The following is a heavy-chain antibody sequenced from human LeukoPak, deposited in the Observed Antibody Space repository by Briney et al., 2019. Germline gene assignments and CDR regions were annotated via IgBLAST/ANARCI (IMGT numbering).Heavy chain of an antibody. CDR3: ARGKGYYYDSSGYYDY. CDR1: GYTFTSYD. D-gene: IGHD3-22*01. Sequence: ASVKVSCKASGYTFTSYDINWVRQATGQGLEWMGWMNPNNGNTDYAQKFQGRVTMTTDTSTRTTYMELGSLRSDDTAVYFCARGKGYYYDSSGYYDYWGQGTQVTVSS. J-gene: IGHJ4*02. CDR2: MNPNNGNT. V-gene: IGHV1-8*01.